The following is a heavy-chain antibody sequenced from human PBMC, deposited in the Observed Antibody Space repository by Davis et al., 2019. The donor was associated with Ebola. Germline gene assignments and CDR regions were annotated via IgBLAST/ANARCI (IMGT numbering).Heavy chain of an antibody. J-gene: IGHJ4*02. D-gene: IGHD6-19*01. V-gene: IGHV1-46*01. CDR3: VTFLEQWLAY. CDR2: INPSDLST. CDR1: LYTFTSYY. Sequence: SVTVSCQASLYTFTSYYMHWLRQAPGQGLKWMGVINPSDLSTTYAQRFQGRATMTRDTSTSTVYMELSSLRSDDTAVYYCVTFLEQWLAYWGQGTLVTVSS.